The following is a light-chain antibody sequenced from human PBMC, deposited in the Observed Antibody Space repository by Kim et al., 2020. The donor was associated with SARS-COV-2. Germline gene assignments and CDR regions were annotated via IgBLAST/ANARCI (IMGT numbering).Light chain of an antibody. CDR2: AAC. Sequence: ATVRAKVTITGRASQSNSTGLGWYQQAPGKAPKLLIYAACTLQSGVPSRLSGGGSGSDCTLTINSLQAEYLATYYCQQANNFTLTCGGGTKVDIK. V-gene: IGKV1-12*01. CDR1: QSNSTG. J-gene: IGKJ4*01. CDR3: QQANNFTLT.